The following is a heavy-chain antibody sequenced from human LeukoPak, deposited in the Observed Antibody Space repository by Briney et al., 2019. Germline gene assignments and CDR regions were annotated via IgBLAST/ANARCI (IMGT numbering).Heavy chain of an antibody. CDR2: IWYEGSNK. CDR1: GFTFSSYG. Sequence: ARSLRLPGAPSGFTFSSYGMHWVRQAPGKGLEWVAGIWYEGSNKYYGDSVKGRITISIDHSKNALYLQMNSMKVEDTAVYYCARDSSGYYPLEYFQHWGQGTLVTVSS. V-gene: IGHV3-33*01. J-gene: IGHJ1*01. D-gene: IGHD3-22*01. CDR3: ARDSSGYYPLEYFQH.